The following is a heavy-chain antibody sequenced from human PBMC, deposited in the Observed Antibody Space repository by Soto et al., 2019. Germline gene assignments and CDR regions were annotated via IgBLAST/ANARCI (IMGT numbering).Heavy chain of an antibody. D-gene: IGHD1-7*01. V-gene: IGHV1-69*12. J-gene: IGHJ5*02. CDR2: IIPIFGTA. CDR3: ARSLRITGTTVNNWFDP. Sequence: QVQLVQSGAEVKKPGSSVKVSCKASGGTFSSYAISWVRQAPGQGLEWMGGIIPIFGTANYAQKFQGRVTITADESTSTAYMELRSLRSEDTAVYYCARSLRITGTTVNNWFDPWGQGTLVTVSS. CDR1: GGTFSSYA.